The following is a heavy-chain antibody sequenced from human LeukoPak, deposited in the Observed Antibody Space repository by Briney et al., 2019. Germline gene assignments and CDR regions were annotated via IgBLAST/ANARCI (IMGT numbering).Heavy chain of an antibody. CDR3: ARGVWSGSFDY. Sequence: ASVKVSCKASGYTFTGYYMHWVRQAPGQGLEWMGWINPNSGGTNYAQKFQGRVTITRNTSISTAYMELSSLRSEDTAVYYCARGVWSGSFDYWGQGTLVTVSS. D-gene: IGHD3-3*01. CDR1: GYTFTGYY. CDR2: INPNSGGT. V-gene: IGHV1-2*02. J-gene: IGHJ4*02.